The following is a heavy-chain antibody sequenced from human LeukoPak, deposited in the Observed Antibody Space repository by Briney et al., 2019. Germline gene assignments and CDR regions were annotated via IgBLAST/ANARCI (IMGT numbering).Heavy chain of an antibody. Sequence: PSETLSLTCTVSGGSISSYYWSWIRQPPGKGLEWIGEINHSGSTNYNPSLKSRVTISVDTSKNQFSLKLSSVTAADTAVYYCATLSLGYSYGSDYWGQGTLVTVSS. CDR2: INHSGST. CDR1: GGSISSYY. D-gene: IGHD5-18*01. CDR3: ATLSLGYSYGSDY. V-gene: IGHV4-34*01. J-gene: IGHJ4*02.